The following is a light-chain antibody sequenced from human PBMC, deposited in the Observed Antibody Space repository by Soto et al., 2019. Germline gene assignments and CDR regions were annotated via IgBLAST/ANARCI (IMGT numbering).Light chain of an antibody. CDR2: GNT. CDR3: HSYDSTLSASI. Sequence: QSVLTQPPSVSGAPGQRVTISCTGSSSNIGAGYDVHWYHQLPGTAPKLLIFGNTNRPSGVPDRFSGSKSGTSASLAITGRQAEDEADYYCHSYDSTLSASIFGGGTKLTVL. J-gene: IGLJ2*01. CDR1: SSNIGAGYD. V-gene: IGLV1-40*01.